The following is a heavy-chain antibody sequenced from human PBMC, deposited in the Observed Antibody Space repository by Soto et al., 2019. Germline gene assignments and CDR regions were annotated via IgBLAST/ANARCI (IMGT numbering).Heavy chain of an antibody. V-gene: IGHV4-61*01. CDR3: ARDGIAVAGTRFDP. D-gene: IGHD6-19*01. CDR2: IYYSGST. J-gene: IGHJ5*02. CDR1: GGSVSSGSYY. Sequence: SDTLSLTCTVSGGSVSSGSYYWSWIRQPPGKGLEWIGYIYYSGSTNYNPSLKSRVTISVDTSKNQFSLKLSSVTAADTAVYYCARDGIAVAGTRFDPWGQGTLVTVSS.